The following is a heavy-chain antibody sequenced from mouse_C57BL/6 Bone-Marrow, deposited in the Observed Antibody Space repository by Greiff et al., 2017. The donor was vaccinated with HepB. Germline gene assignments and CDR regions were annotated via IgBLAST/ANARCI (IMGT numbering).Heavy chain of an antibody. D-gene: IGHD1-1*01. J-gene: IGHJ2*01. CDR3: AREDYYGGDYFDD. V-gene: IGHV1-69*01. CDR2: IDPSDSYT. Sequence: QVQLQQPGAELVMPGASVKLSCKASGYTFTSYWMHWVKQRPGQGLEWIGEIDPSDSYTNYNQKFKGKSTLTVDKSSSTAYMQLSSLTSEDSAVYYCAREDYYGGDYFDDWGQGTTLTVSS. CDR1: GYTFTSYW.